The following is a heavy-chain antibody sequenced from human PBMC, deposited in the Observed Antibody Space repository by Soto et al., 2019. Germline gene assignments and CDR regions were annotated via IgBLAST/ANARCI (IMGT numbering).Heavy chain of an antibody. Sequence: SETLSLTCAVNGGSFSGYYWSWIRQPPGKGLEWIGEINHSGSTNYNPSLKSRVTISVDTSKNQFSLKLSSVTAADTAVYYCARIRYYDSSGYYPLDGYGMDVWGQGTTVTVSS. J-gene: IGHJ6*02. CDR2: INHSGST. V-gene: IGHV4-34*01. D-gene: IGHD3-22*01. CDR1: GGSFSGYY. CDR3: ARIRYYDSSGYYPLDGYGMDV.